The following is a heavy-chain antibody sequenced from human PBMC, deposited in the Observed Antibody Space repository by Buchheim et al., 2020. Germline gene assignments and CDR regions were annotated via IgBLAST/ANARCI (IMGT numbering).Heavy chain of an antibody. J-gene: IGHJ4*02. CDR2: IYYSGST. Sequence: QLQLQESGPGLVKPSETLSLTCTVSGGSISSSSYYWGWIRQPPGKGLEWIGSIYYSGSTYYNPSLKSRVTISVDTSKNQFSLKLSSVTAADTAVYYCARIVSGYYYLPWHPFDYWGQGTL. V-gene: IGHV4-39*07. CDR1: GGSISSSSYY. D-gene: IGHD3-22*01. CDR3: ARIVSGYYYLPWHPFDY.